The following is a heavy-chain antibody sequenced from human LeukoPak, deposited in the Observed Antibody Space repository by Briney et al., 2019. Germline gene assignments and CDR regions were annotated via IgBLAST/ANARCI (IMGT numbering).Heavy chain of an antibody. Sequence: ASVKVSCKASGYTFTGYYMHWVRQAPGQGLEWMGRINPNSGGTNYAQKFQGRVTMTRDTSISTAYMEPSSLRSDDTAVYYCAREQPADNYYGMDVWGQGTTVTVSS. D-gene: IGHD2-2*01. J-gene: IGHJ6*02. V-gene: IGHV1-2*06. CDR3: AREQPADNYYGMDV. CDR1: GYTFTGYY. CDR2: INPNSGGT.